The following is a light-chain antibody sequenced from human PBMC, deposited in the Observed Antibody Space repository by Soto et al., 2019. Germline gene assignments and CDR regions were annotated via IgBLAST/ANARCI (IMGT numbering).Light chain of an antibody. J-gene: IGLJ3*02. CDR2: GNS. CDR3: QSYDSSLSAWV. Sequence: QSVLTQPPSVSGAPGQRVTISCTGSSANIGAGYDVHWYQQLPGTAPKLLIYGNSHRPSGVPDRFSGSKSGTSASLAITGLQAEDEADYYCQSYDSSLSAWVFXGGTKVTVL. CDR1: SANIGAGYD. V-gene: IGLV1-40*01.